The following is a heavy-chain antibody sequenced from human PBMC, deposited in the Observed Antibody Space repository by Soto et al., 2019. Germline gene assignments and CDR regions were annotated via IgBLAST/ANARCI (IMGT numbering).Heavy chain of an antibody. J-gene: IGHJ6*03. CDR3: ARDGYCSGGSCPRRGYYYYMDV. CDR1: GGSISSGGYY. V-gene: IGHV4-31*03. CDR2: IYYSGST. D-gene: IGHD2-15*01. Sequence: SETLSLTCTVSGGSISSGGYYWSWIRQHPGKGLEWIGYIYYSGSTYYNPSLKSRVTISVDTSKNQFSLKLSSVTAADTAVYYCARDGYCSGGSCPRRGYYYYMDVWGKGTTVTVSS.